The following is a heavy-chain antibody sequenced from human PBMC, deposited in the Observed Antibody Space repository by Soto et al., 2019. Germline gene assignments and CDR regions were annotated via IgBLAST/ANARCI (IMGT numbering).Heavy chain of an antibody. J-gene: IGHJ3*01. CDR2: IIPIFGTA. D-gene: IGHD6-6*01. Sequence: QVQLVQSGAEVKKPGSSVKVSCKASGGTFSSYAISWVRQAPGQGLEWMGGIIPIFGTANYAQKFQGRVTITADESTSIAYMRLSSVRSEDTAVYYCAQFEYSCSSHAFDVWGQGTMVTVSS. CDR3: AQFEYSCSSHAFDV. V-gene: IGHV1-69*01. CDR1: GGTFSSYA.